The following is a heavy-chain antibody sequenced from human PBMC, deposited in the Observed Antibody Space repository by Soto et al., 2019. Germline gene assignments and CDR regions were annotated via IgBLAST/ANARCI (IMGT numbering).Heavy chain of an antibody. CDR3: ARARYSSRWGTFDR. Sequence: SVKVSCKAYGGSFSTNEIDWVRQAPGQGLEWMGRIFPNVGTADYAQKFEGRLSIIADESTSTVFMELSRLISADTAVYFCARARYSSRWGTFDRWGQGTQVTVSS. CDR2: IFPNVGTA. J-gene: IGHJ4*02. D-gene: IGHD6-19*01. V-gene: IGHV1-69*13. CDR1: GGSFSTNE.